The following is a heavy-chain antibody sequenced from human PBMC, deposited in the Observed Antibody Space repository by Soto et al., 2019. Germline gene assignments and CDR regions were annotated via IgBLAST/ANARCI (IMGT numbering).Heavy chain of an antibody. J-gene: IGHJ5*02. Sequence: SETLSLTCIVSGDSVSSFGSYWTWIRQRPGKGLEWIGYIYYSELTDYNPSLKSRVAISLDTSRNQFSLQMNSLRADDTAVYYCAKVGYYDSSGHNWFDPWGQGTLVTVSS. D-gene: IGHD3-22*01. V-gene: IGHV4-31*03. CDR1: GDSVSSFGSY. CDR3: AKVGYYDSSGHNWFDP. CDR2: IYYSELT.